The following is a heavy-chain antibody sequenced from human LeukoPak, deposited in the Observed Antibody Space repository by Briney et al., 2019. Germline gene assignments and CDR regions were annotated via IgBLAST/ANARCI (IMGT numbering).Heavy chain of an antibody. J-gene: IGHJ6*02. CDR3: ARLIIAVAGSGYYYYGMDV. Sequence: SETLSLTCAVYGGSFSGYYWGWIRQPPGKGLEWIGEINHSGSTNYNPSLKSRVTISVDTSKNQFSLKLSSVTAADTAVYYCARLIIAVAGSGYYYYGMDVWGQGTTVTVFS. CDR1: GGSFSGYY. V-gene: IGHV4-34*01. D-gene: IGHD6-19*01. CDR2: INHSGST.